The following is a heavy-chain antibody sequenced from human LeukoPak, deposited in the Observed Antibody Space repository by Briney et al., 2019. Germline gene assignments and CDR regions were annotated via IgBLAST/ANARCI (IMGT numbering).Heavy chain of an antibody. CDR1: GGFISSGGYY. D-gene: IGHD4-23*01. V-gene: IGHV4-30-2*01. Sequence: PSHTLSLTCTVSGGFISSGGYYWSWIRQPPGKGLEWIGYIYHSGSTYYNPSLKSRVTISVDRSKNQFSLKLSSVTAADTAVYYCARVLTQNGATTVVDYWGQGTLVTVSS. CDR2: IYHSGST. J-gene: IGHJ4*02. CDR3: ARVLTQNGATTVVDY.